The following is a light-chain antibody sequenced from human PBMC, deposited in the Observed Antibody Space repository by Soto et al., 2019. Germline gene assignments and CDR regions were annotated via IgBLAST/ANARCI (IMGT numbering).Light chain of an antibody. V-gene: IGKV3-20*01. CDR3: QQYVSSPWA. J-gene: IGKJ1*01. CDR1: QSVSSSF. CDR2: GAS. Sequence: EVVSTQSPGTLSLSPGESAPLSCRASQSVSSSFLAWYQQKAGQAPRLLIYGASRRATGIPDRFSGSGSGTDFTLTISRLEPEDFAVYYCQQYVSSPWAFGQGTKVDIK.